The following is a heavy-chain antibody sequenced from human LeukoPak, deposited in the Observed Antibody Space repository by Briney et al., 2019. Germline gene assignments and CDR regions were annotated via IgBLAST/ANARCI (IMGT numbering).Heavy chain of an antibody. V-gene: IGHV3-30-3*01. D-gene: IGHD2/OR15-2a*01. CDR2: ISYDGSKK. CDR1: GFDFSINA. J-gene: IGHJ6*02. CDR3: ARVAAAYDTFSYHGMDV. Sequence: PGGSLRLSCAASGFDFSINAMHWVRQAPGKGLEWVSLISYDGSKKYYAYSVKGRFTISRDNSKITLHLQMNSLRPEDAAVYYCARVAAAYDTFSYHGMDVWGQGTTVIVSS.